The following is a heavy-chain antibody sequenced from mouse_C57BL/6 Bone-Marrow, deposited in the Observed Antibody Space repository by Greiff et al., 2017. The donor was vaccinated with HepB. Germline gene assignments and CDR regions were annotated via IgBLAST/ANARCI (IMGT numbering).Heavy chain of an antibody. CDR1: GYTFTSYG. J-gene: IGHJ2*01. Sequence: QVQLQQSGAELARPGASVKLSCKASGYTFTSYGISWVKQRTGQGLEWIGEIYPRSGNTYYNEKFKGKATLTADKSSSTAYMELRSLTSEDSAVYFCARRGGLRDYFDYWGQGTTLTVSS. V-gene: IGHV1-81*01. CDR3: ARRGGLRDYFDY. CDR2: IYPRSGNT. D-gene: IGHD2-4*01.